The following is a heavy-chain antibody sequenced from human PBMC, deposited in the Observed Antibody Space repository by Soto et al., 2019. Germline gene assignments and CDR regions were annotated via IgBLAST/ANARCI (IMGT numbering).Heavy chain of an antibody. J-gene: IGHJ4*02. CDR2: ISSTTNYI. V-gene: IGHV3-21*06. CDR3: ARESEDLTSNFDY. CDR1: GFPFTRYS. Sequence: LPCAASGFPFTRYSMNWVRQAPGKGLEWVSSISSTTNYIYYGDSMKGRFTISRDNAKNSLYLEMNSLRAEDTAVYYCARESEDLTSNFDYWGQGTLVTVSS.